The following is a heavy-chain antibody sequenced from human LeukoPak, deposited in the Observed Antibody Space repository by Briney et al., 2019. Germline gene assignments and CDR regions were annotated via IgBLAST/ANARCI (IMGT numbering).Heavy chain of an antibody. Sequence: GGSLRLSCAASGFTFSSYEMNWVRQAPGKGLEWVSSISSSSSYIYYADSVKGRFTISRDNAKNSLYLQMNSLRAEDTAVYYCARDRRSWYSNWGQGTLVTVSS. D-gene: IGHD6-13*01. J-gene: IGHJ4*02. CDR1: GFTFSSYE. V-gene: IGHV3-21*01. CDR3: ARDRRSWYSN. CDR2: ISSSSSYI.